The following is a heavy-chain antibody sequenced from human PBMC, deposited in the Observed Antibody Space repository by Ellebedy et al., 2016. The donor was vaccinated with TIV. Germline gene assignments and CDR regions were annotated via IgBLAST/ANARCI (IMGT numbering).Heavy chain of an antibody. CDR2: TYASGST. V-gene: IGHV4-4*08. Sequence: SETLSLTCSVSGDSMNHYYWSWIRQSPGRGLEWIGYTYASGSTTNYNPSLKSRISISVDTPNNQFSLRLSSVTAADTAMYYCARDSKNGWAFDIWGQGTMVTVSS. D-gene: IGHD1-1*01. CDR1: GDSMNHYY. J-gene: IGHJ3*02. CDR3: ARDSKNGWAFDI.